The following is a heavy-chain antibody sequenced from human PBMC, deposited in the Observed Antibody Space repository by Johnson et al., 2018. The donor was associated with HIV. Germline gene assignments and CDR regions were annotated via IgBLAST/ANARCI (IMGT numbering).Heavy chain of an antibody. V-gene: IGHV3-30*02. CDR3: ARERTYSSGYAFDI. J-gene: IGHJ3*02. D-gene: IGHD6-19*01. CDR1: GFTFSSYG. Sequence: QVQLLESGGGVVQPGGSLRLSCAASGFTFSSYGIHWVRQAPGKGLEWVAFIRYDGSNKYYADSVKGRFTISRDNSKNTLYLQMNSLRAEDTAVYYCARERTYSSGYAFDIWGQGTMVTVSS. CDR2: IRYDGSNK.